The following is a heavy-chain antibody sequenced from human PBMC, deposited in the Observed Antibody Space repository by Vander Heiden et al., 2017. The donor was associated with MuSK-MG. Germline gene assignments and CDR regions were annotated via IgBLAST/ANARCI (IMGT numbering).Heavy chain of an antibody. CDR2: VYYSGST. V-gene: IGHV4-59*01. J-gene: IGHJ4*02. CDR1: GGSISPYY. CDR3: ARLGDYYYTSFDY. Sequence: QVQLQESGPGLVKPSETLSLTCTVSGGSISPYYWSWTWQPPGKGLEWIGNVYYSGSTLYNPSLKSRVTISVDTSKNQFSLKLSSVTAADTAVYYCARLGDYYYTSFDYWGQGILVTVSS. D-gene: IGHD3-22*01.